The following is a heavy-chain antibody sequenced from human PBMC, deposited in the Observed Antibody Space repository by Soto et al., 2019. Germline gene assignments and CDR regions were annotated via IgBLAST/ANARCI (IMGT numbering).Heavy chain of an antibody. D-gene: IGHD5-18*01. CDR3: AKRGYGRYNWFDP. Sequence: EVQLVESGGGLIQPGGSLRLSCAASGFTVSSNYMSWVRQAPGKGLEWVSVIYSGGSTYYADSVKGRFTISRDNSKNTLYLQMNSLRAEDTAVYYCAKRGYGRYNWFDPWGQGTLVTVSS. CDR1: GFTVSSNY. V-gene: IGHV3-66*03. J-gene: IGHJ5*02. CDR2: IYSGGST.